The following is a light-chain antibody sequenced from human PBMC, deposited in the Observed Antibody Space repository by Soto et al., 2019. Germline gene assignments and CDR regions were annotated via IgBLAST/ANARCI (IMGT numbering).Light chain of an antibody. V-gene: IGLV2-14*01. CDR1: SSDVGGYNY. Sequence: ALTQPASVSGSPGQSITISCTGTSSDVGGYNYVSWYQQHPGKAPKLMIYDVSNRPSGVSNRFSGSKSDNTASLTISGLQAEDEADYYCSSYTSSNTYVFGTGTKVTVL. J-gene: IGLJ1*01. CDR3: SSYTSSNTYV. CDR2: DVS.